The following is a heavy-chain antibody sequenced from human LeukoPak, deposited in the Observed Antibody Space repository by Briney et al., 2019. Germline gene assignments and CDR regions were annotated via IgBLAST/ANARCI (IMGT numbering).Heavy chain of an antibody. J-gene: IGHJ4*02. CDR2: INPNSGGT. D-gene: IGHD5-24*01. V-gene: IGHV1-2*02. CDR3: ARDGYNLPFDY. Sequence: ASVKVSCKASGYTFTSYDINWVRQATGQGLEWMGWINPNSGGTNYAQKFQGRVTMTRDTSISTAYMELSRLRSDDTAVYYCARDGYNLPFDYWGQGTLVTVSS. CDR1: GYTFTSYD.